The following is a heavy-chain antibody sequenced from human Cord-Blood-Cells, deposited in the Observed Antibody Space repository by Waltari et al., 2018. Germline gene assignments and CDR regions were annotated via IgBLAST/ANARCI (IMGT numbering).Heavy chain of an antibody. CDR1: GYSISSGYY. CDR3: ARGGGHSGYDYDY. CDR2: IYHSGIT. D-gene: IGHD5-12*01. Sequence: QVQLQESGPGLVKPSETLSLTCTVSGYSISSGYYWGWIRQPPGKGLEWIGSIYHSGITYYNPSLKSRVTISVDTSKNQFSLKLSSVTAADTAVYYCARGGGHSGYDYDYWGQGTLVTVSS. V-gene: IGHV4-38-2*02. J-gene: IGHJ4*02.